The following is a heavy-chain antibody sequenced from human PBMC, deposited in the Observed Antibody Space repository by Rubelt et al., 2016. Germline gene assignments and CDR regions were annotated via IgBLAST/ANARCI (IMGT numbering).Heavy chain of an antibody. V-gene: IGHV3-48*03. CDR1: GFTFSSYE. D-gene: IGHD5-12*01. CDR3: ARSDIVATITDY. J-gene: IGHJ4*02. CDR2: ISSSGSTI. Sequence: EVQLVESGGGLVQPGGSLRLSCAASGFTFSSYEMNWVRQAPGKGLEWVSYISSSGSTIYYADSVKGRFTTCRDNAKNSRYLKRNSLRAEDTAVYYCARSDIVATITDYWGQGTLVTVSS.